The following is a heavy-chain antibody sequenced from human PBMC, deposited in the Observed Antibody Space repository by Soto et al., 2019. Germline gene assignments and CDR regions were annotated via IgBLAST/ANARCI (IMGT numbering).Heavy chain of an antibody. D-gene: IGHD2-2*01. V-gene: IGHV3-21*01. CDR3: ARDPLTLLAMRGYYYYGMDV. Sequence: GGSLRLSCAASGFTFSSYSMNWVRQAPGKGLEWVSSISSSSSYIYYADSVKGRFTISRDNAKNSLYLQMNSLRAEGTAVYYCARDPLTLLAMRGYYYYGMDVWGQGTTVTVSS. CDR1: GFTFSSYS. CDR2: ISSSSSYI. J-gene: IGHJ6*02.